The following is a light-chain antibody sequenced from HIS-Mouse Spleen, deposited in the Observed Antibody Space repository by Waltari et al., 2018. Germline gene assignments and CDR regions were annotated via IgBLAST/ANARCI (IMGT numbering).Light chain of an antibody. J-gene: IGLJ2*01. CDR3: YSAADNSGV. Sequence: YELTHPSSESVSPVKPARITCTGDVRAPTYARWFHQKPGPAPVLVIYKDSERPSGIPARFSGSSSGTTVTLTISGAQVEDEADYYCYSAADNSGVFGGGTKLTVL. V-gene: IGLV3-27*01. CDR1: VRAPTY. CDR2: KDS.